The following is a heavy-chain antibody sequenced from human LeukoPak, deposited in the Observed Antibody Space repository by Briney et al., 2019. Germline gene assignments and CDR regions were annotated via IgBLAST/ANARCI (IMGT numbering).Heavy chain of an antibody. D-gene: IGHD2-21*02. V-gene: IGHV3-7*01. Sequence: GGSLRLSCAASGFTFSSYWMSWVRQAPGKGLEWVANIKQDGSEKYYVDSVKGRFTISRDNAKNSLYLQMNSLRAEDTAVYYCAKDAYCGGDCYLSDWYFDLWGRGTLVTVSS. CDR1: GFTFSSYW. J-gene: IGHJ2*01. CDR2: IKQDGSEK. CDR3: AKDAYCGGDCYLSDWYFDL.